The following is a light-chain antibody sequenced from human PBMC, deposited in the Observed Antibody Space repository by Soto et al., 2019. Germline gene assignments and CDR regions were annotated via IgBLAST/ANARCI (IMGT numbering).Light chain of an antibody. CDR3: GTWDSSLSAGGPGV. J-gene: IGLJ2*01. Sequence: QSVLTQPPSVSAAPGQKVTISCSGSSSNIGNNYVSWYQQLPGTAPKLLIYDNNKRPSGIPDRFSGSKSGTSATLGITGLQTGDEADYYCGTWDSSLSAGGPGVFGGGTKVTVL. V-gene: IGLV1-51*01. CDR2: DNN. CDR1: SSNIGNNY.